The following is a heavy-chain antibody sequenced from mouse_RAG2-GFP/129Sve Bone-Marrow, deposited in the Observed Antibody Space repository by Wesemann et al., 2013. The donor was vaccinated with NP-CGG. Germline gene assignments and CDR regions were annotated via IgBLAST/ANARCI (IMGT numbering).Heavy chain of an antibody. J-gene: IGHJ2*01. V-gene: IGHV1-18*01. Sequence: EVQLQQSGPELVKPGASVKIPCKASGYTFTDYNMHWVKQSHVKSLEWIGRINPYNGATSYNQNFKDKASLTVDKSSSTAYMELHSLTSEDSAVYYCARGGWRQLGPWDFDYWGQGTTLTVSS. D-gene: IGHD3-2*01. CDR3: ARGGWRQLGPWDFDY. CDR1: GYTFTDYN. CDR2: INPYNGAT.